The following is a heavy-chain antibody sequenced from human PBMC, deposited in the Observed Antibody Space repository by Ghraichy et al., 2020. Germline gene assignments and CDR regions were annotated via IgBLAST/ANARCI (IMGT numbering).Heavy chain of an antibody. D-gene: IGHD4-17*01. CDR2: ISSSSSYI. J-gene: IGHJ4*02. CDR1: GFTFSSYS. Sequence: GGSLRLSCAASGFTFSSYSMNWVRQAPGKGLEWVSSISSSSSYIYYADSVKGRFTISRDNAKNSLYLQMNSLRAEDTAVYYCAMRLDTVTTPNYFDYWGQGTLVTVSS. V-gene: IGHV3-21*01. CDR3: AMRLDTVTTPNYFDY.